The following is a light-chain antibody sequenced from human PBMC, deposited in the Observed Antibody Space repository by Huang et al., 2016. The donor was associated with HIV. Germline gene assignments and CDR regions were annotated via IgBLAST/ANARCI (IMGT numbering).Light chain of an antibody. CDR1: QSVSSY. CDR3: QQRSNWPPLT. J-gene: IGKJ4*01. V-gene: IGKV3-11*01. Sequence: EIVLTLSPATLSLSPGERATLSCRASQSVSSYLAWYQQKPGQAPRPLIYDASSRAPGIPPRFSGSGSGTDFTLTISSLEPEDFAVYYCQQRSNWPPLTFGGGTKVEIK. CDR2: DAS.